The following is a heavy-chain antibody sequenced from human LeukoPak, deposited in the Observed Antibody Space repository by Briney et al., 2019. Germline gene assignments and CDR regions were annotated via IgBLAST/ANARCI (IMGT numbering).Heavy chain of an antibody. CDR1: GGSISSGSYY. V-gene: IGHV4-39*01. CDR3: ARLRYDFWSGTHGDY. Sequence: SSETLSLTCTVSGGSISSGSYYWGWIRQPPGKGLEWIGSIYYSGSTYYNPSLKSRVTISVDTSKNQFSLKLSSVAAADTAVYYCARLRYDFWSGTHGDYWGQGTLVTVSS. D-gene: IGHD3-3*01. J-gene: IGHJ4*02. CDR2: IYYSGST.